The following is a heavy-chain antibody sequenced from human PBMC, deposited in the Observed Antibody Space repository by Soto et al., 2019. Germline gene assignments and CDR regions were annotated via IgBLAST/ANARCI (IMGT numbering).Heavy chain of an antibody. D-gene: IGHD2-2*02. CDR3: EREYTAWPLAYGLDV. Sequence: GGSRRRSCVGSGFTFSTYSINWVHQAPGKGLERVSSISSRSDIYYADSVKGRFTISRGNAKNSVSLQRNSLRAEDTALYYCEREYTAWPLAYGLDVWGQGTTVTVS. CDR2: ISSRSDI. V-gene: IGHV3-21*01. CDR1: GFTFSTYS. J-gene: IGHJ6*02.